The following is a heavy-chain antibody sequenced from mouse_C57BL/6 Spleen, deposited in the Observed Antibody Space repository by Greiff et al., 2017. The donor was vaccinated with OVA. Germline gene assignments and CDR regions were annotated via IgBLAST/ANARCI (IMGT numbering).Heavy chain of an antibody. V-gene: IGHV1-26*01. D-gene: IGHD2-2*01. CDR1: GYTFTDYY. Sequence: VQLQQSGPELVKPGASVKISCKASGYTFTDYYMNWVKQSHGKSLEWIGDINPNNGGTSYNQKFKGKATLTVDKSSSTAYMELRSLTSEDSAVYYCAREGNGYDRLFAYWGQGTLVTVSA. CDR2: INPNNGGT. CDR3: AREGNGYDRLFAY. J-gene: IGHJ3*01.